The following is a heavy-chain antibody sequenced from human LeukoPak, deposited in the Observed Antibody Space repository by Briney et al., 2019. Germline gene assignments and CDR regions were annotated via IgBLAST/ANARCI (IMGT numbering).Heavy chain of an antibody. D-gene: IGHD5-18*01. J-gene: IGHJ4*02. CDR3: ARRHSRDTATPTCFDY. CDR2: IYHSGST. CDR1: GGAIISSIYY. V-gene: IGHV4-39*01. Sequence: PSETLSPTCTVSGGAIISSIYYWGWIRQPPGKGLEWIGSIYHSGSTYYNPSLKSRVTISVDTSKNQFSLKLSSVTAADTAVYYCARRHSRDTATPTCFDYWGQGTLVTVSS.